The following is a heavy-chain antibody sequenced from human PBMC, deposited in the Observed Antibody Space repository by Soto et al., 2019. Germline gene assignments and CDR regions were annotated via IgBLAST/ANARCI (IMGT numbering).Heavy chain of an antibody. CDR2: ISYDGSNK. Sequence: GGSLRLSCAASGFTFSSYAMHWVRQAPGKGLEWVAVISYDGSNKYYADSVRGRFTISRDNSKNMLYLQMNSLRAEDTAVYYCAKAKSSGWYFSDYWGQGTLVTVSS. CDR3: AKAKSSGWYFSDY. CDR1: GFTFSSYA. J-gene: IGHJ4*02. V-gene: IGHV3-30-3*01. D-gene: IGHD6-19*01.